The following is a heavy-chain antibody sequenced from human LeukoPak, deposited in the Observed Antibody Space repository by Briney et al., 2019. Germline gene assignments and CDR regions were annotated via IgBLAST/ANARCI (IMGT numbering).Heavy chain of an antibody. Sequence: GGSLRLSCAASGFTFSRYAMHWVRQGPGKGLEWVAYIAHHGSNTYYADSVKGRFTISRDNSKRTLYLQMNSLRGGDTAVYYCAKDGSWSCTDWGQGTLVTVSS. V-gene: IGHV3-30*02. CDR2: IAHHGSNT. CDR3: AKDGSWSCTD. CDR1: GFTFSRYA. D-gene: IGHD2-8*02. J-gene: IGHJ4*02.